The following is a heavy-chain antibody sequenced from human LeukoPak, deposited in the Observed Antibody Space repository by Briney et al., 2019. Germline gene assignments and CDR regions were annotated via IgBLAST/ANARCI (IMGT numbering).Heavy chain of an antibody. V-gene: IGHV4-59*11. CDR2: IYYSGST. Sequence: SETLSLTCTVSGGSISSHYWSWIRQPPGKGLEWIGYIYYSGSTNYNPSLKSRVTISVDTSKNQFSLKLGSVTAADTAVYYCARMRDWFVPWGQGTLVTVSS. CDR3: ARMRDWFVP. J-gene: IGHJ5*02. CDR1: GGSISSHY.